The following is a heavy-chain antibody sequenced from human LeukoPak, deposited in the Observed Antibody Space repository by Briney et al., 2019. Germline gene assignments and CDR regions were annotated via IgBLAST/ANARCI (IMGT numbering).Heavy chain of an antibody. D-gene: IGHD3-16*01. CDR3: ARLWGEGSSPEDY. V-gene: IGHV1-2*02. J-gene: IGHJ4*02. CDR2: INPNSGGT. Sequence: ASVTVSCKASGYTFTGYYMHWVRQAPGQGLEWMGWINPNSGGTNYAQKFQGRVTMTRDTSISTAYMELSRLRSDDTAVYYCARLWGEGSSPEDYWGQGTLVTVSS. CDR1: GYTFTGYY.